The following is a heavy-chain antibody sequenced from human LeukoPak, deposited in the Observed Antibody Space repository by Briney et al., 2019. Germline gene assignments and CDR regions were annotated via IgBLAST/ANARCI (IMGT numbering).Heavy chain of an antibody. D-gene: IGHD2-21*01. J-gene: IGHJ4*02. Sequence: SVKVSCKASGGTFSSYAISWVRQAPGQGLEWMGGIIPIFGTANYAQKFQGRVTITADESTSTAYMELSSLRSEDTAVYYCWGGGWKKPFDYWGQGTLVTVSS. V-gene: IGHV1-69*13. CDR3: WGGGWKKPFDY. CDR1: GGTFSSYA. CDR2: IIPIFGTA.